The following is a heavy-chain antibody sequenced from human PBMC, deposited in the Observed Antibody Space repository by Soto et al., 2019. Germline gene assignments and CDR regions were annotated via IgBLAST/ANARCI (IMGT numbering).Heavy chain of an antibody. CDR3: ARVQCGCNKTSGYYADK. D-gene: IGHD3-22*01. CDR2: MYTGDSDT. J-gene: IGHJ4*02. V-gene: IGHV5-51*01. Sequence: GESLKISCTGSGYDFNTNWFGWVRQLPGRGPVWVGMMYTGDSDTRLLSSLLGYVTLSVDVTVSTVLLEWRSLKTSDSGMYFCARVQCGCNKTSGYYADKWVQGSSVTVSS. CDR1: GYDFNTNW.